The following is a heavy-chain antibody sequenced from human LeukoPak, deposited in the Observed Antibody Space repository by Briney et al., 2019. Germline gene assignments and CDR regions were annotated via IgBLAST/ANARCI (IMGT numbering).Heavy chain of an antibody. CDR3: ARGSTYYDSSGQVPFDY. CDR1: GFTLSTHS. D-gene: IGHD3-22*01. V-gene: IGHV3-48*01. J-gene: IGHJ4*02. CDR2: ISGSSSTI. Sequence: GGSLRLSCAASGFTLSTHSMSWVRQAPGKGLEWVSYISGSSSTIYYADSVKGRFTISRDNGKNTLYLQMNSLRAEDTAVYYCARGSTYYDSSGQVPFDYWGQGTLVTVSS.